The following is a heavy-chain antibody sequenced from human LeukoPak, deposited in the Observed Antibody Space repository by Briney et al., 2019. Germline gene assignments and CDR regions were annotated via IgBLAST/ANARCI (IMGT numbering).Heavy chain of an antibody. D-gene: IGHD2-15*01. J-gene: IGHJ4*02. CDR3: LVQCSGDSSSFCDY. Sequence: GGSVRLLCAASGFTFSIYWMLWARHAPGGGLVCVSCINSCRNSTLYADSVKARCTISSANAKDTLYLPLNRLGAEDTAVYFCLVQCSGDSSSFCDYWGQGTLVTVSS. V-gene: IGHV3-74*01. CDR1: GFTFSIYW. CDR2: INSCRNST.